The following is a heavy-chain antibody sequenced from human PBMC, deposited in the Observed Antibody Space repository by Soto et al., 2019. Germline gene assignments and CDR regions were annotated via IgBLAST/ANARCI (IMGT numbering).Heavy chain of an antibody. CDR2: ISWDGGST. V-gene: IGHV3-43*01. J-gene: IGHJ4*02. CDR1: GFTFDDYT. CDR3: AKAMRRQRYSSGWYSDY. Sequence: GGSLRLSCAASGFTFDDYTMHWVRQAPGKGLEWVSLISWDGGSTYYADSVKGRFTISRDNSKNSLYLQMNSLRTEDTALYYCAKAMRRQRYSSGWYSDYWGQGTLVTVSS. D-gene: IGHD6-19*01.